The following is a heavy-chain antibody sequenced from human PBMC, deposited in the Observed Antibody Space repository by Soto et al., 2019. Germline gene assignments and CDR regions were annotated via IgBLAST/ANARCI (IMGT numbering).Heavy chain of an antibody. CDR2: IYWDDDK. Sequence: QITLKESGPTLVKPTQTLTLTCTFSGFSLTTGGVGVGWVRQSPGKALEWLALIYWDDDKRYSPSLKTRLTIPKGTSRNQVVLTMTYMDSVDTATYYCVQRHNCGRDYFDYWGQGTLVTVSS. J-gene: IGHJ4*02. D-gene: IGHD1-1*01. CDR3: VQRHNCGRDYFDY. V-gene: IGHV2-5*02. CDR1: GFSLTTGGVG.